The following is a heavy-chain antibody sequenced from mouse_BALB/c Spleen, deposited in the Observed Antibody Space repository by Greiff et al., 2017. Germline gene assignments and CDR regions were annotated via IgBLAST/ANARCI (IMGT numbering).Heavy chain of an antibody. CDR2: ISDGGSYT. V-gene: IGHV5-4*02. CDR1: GFTFSDYY. CDR3: ARSPYYYGSSGMSY. D-gene: IGHD1-1*01. J-gene: IGHJ4*01. Sequence: EVKVEESGGGLVKPGGSLKLSCAASGFTFSDYYMYWVRQTPEKRLEWVATISDGGSYTYYPDSVKGRFTISRDNAKNNLYLQMSSLKSEDTAMYYCARSPYYYGSSGMSYWGQGTSVTVSS.